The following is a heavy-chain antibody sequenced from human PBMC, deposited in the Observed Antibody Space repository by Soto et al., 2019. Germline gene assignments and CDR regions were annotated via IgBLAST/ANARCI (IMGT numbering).Heavy chain of an antibody. Sequence: PSETLSLTCAVSGGSISSGGYSWSWIRQPPGKGLEWIGYIHHSGTNYYNPSLKSRVTISVDRSKNQFSLKVNSVTAADTAVYYCAREPGAGAFDIWGQGTLVTVSS. V-gene: IGHV4-30-2*01. CDR2: IHHSGTN. CDR3: AREPGAGAFDI. J-gene: IGHJ3*02. D-gene: IGHD3-10*01. CDR1: GGSISSGGYS.